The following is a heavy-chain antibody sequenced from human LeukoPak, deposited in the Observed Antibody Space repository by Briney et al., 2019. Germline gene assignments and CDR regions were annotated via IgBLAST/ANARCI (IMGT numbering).Heavy chain of an antibody. CDR3: ARGDPPSGCSGGSCPTLDY. CDR1: GFTFSSYA. V-gene: IGHV3-30*04. D-gene: IGHD2-15*01. Sequence: SGGSLRLSCAASGFTFSSYAMHWVRQAPGKGLEWVAVISYDGSNKYYADSVKGRFTISRDNSKNTLYLQMNSLRAEDTAVYYCARGDPPSGCSGGSCPTLDYWGQGTLVTVSS. CDR2: ISYDGSNK. J-gene: IGHJ4*02.